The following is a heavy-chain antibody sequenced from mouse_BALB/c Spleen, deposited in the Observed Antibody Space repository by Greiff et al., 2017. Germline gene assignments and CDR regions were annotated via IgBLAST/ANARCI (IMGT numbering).Heavy chain of an antibody. CDR1: GFTFSSYA. Sequence: EVQRVESGGGLVKPGGSLKLSCAASGFTFSSYAMSWVRQTPEKRLEWVASISSGGSTYYPDSVKGRFTISRDNARNILYLQMSSLRSEDTAMYYCARGLYYGSKEAWFAYWGQGTLVTVSA. CDR2: ISSGGST. CDR3: ARGLYYGSKEAWFAY. D-gene: IGHD1-1*01. V-gene: IGHV5-6-5*01. J-gene: IGHJ3*01.